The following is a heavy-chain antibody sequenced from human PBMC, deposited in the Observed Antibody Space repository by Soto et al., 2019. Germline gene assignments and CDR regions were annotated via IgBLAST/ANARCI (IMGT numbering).Heavy chain of an antibody. CDR3: GREAGCSGTNCNVYFDY. J-gene: IGHJ4*01. Sequence: GGSLRLSCVASRLTFSNYGMHWVRQAPGKGLEWVAVISYESISTVYRDSVRGRFTISRDNSRNTLYLHMNSLTPEDTAVYYCGREAGCSGTNCNVYFDYWGLGTLVTVSS. CDR1: RLTFSNYG. D-gene: IGHD2-15*01. V-gene: IGHV3-30*03. CDR2: ISYESIST.